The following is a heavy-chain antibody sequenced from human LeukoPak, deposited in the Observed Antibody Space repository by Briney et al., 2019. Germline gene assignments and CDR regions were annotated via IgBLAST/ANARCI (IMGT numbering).Heavy chain of an antibody. V-gene: IGHV4-34*01. D-gene: IGHD1-1*01. J-gene: IGHJ6*03. CDR3: ARGHSGIPRQGYYYYMDV. CDR2: INHSGST. Sequence: SETLSLTCAVSGGSFSGYYWSWIRQPPGKGLEWIGEINHSGSTNYNPSLKSRVTISVDTSKNQFSLKLSSVTAADTAVYYCARGHSGIPRQGYYYYMDVWGKGTTVTVSS. CDR1: GGSFSGYY.